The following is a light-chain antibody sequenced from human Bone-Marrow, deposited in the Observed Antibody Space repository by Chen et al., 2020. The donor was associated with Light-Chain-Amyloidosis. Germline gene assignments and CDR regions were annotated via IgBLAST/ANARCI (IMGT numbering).Light chain of an antibody. J-gene: IGLJ3*02. CDR1: SSDVEGYNY. Sequence: QSALTQPASGSGSPGQSITISCTGTSSDVEGYNYVSWYQQHPGKAPKHLIYELSNRPSGVSDRFSGSKSGNTASLTISGLQSEDEADYYCSSWTSSNTLVFGGGTKLTVL. CDR3: SSWTSSNTLV. V-gene: IGLV2-14*01. CDR2: ELS.